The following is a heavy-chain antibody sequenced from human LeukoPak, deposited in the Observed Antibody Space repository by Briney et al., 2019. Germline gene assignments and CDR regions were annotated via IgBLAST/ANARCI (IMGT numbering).Heavy chain of an antibody. J-gene: IGHJ4*02. CDR1: RFAFGSYA. CDR2: ISGSDSST. D-gene: IGHD4/OR15-4a*01. CDR3: AKDRGYDAGGYAFDH. V-gene: IGHV3-23*01. Sequence: GGSLRLSCAASRFAFGSYAMSWVRQAPGKGLEWVSAISGSDSSTYYADSVRGRFTISRDNSKNTLYLQMNSLRAEDTALYYCAKDRGYDAGGYAFDHWGQGTLVTVSS.